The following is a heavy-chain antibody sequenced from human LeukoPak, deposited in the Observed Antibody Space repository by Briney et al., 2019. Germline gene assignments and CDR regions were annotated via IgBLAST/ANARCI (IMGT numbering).Heavy chain of an antibody. CDR2: IYPGDSDT. D-gene: IGHD3-10*01. J-gene: IGHJ6*02. CDR1: GYSFTNYW. V-gene: IGHV5-51*01. Sequence: KSGESLKISCKVSGYSFTNYWIAWVRRMPGKGLEWMGIIYPGDSDTRYSPSFQGQVTISADKSISTAYLQWSSLKASDTAMYYCARFGETGNYYYGMDVWGQGTTVTVSS. CDR3: ARFGETGNYYYGMDV.